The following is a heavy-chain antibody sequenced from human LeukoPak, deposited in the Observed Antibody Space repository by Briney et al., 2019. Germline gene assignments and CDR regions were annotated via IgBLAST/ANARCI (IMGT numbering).Heavy chain of an antibody. V-gene: IGHV3-30-3*01. CDR1: GFTFSSYA. Sequence: PGRSLRLSCAASGFTFSSYAMHWVRQAPGKGLEWVAVISYDGSNKYYADSVKGRFTISRDNSKNTLYLQMNSLRAEDTAVYYCARGGNNYDILTGYYRFEYYFDYWGQGTLVTVSS. J-gene: IGHJ4*02. CDR2: ISYDGSNK. D-gene: IGHD3-9*01. CDR3: ARGGNNYDILTGYYRFEYYFDY.